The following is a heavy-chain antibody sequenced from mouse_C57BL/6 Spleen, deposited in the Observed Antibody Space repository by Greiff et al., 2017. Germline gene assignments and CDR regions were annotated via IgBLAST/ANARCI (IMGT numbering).Heavy chain of an antibody. V-gene: IGHV1-85*01. CDR1: GYTFTSYD. CDR2: IYPRDGST. Sequence: SGPELVKPGASVKLSCKASGYTFTSYDINWVKQRPGQGLEWIGWIYPRDGSTKYNEKFKGKATLTVDTSSSTAYMELHSLTSEDSAVYFCARYYDYDDYAMDYWGQGTSVTVSS. CDR3: ARYYDYDDYAMDY. J-gene: IGHJ4*01. D-gene: IGHD2-4*01.